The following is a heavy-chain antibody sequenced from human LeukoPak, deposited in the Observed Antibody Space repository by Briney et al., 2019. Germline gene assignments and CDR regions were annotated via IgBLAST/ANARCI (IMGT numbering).Heavy chain of an antibody. J-gene: IGHJ6*03. CDR2: INHSGST. CDR1: GGSSSGYY. CDR3: ARGTSSWSYYYYYYMDV. Sequence: PSETLSLTCAVYGGSSSGYYWSWIRQPPGKGLEWIGEINHSGSTYYNPSLKSRVTISVDTSKNQFSLKLSSVTAADTAVYYCARGTSSWSYYYYYYMDVWGKGTTVTVSS. V-gene: IGHV4-34*01. D-gene: IGHD6-13*01.